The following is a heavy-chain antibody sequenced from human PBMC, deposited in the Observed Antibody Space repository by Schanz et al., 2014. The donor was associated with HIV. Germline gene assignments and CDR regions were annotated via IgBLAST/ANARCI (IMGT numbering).Heavy chain of an antibody. V-gene: IGHV3-11*01. Sequence: VHLVESGGDLVQPGSSLRLSCEASGFTFSVYYMSWIRQAPGKGLEWISYISSGGSTRYYADSVKGRFTISRDNSKHSLYLQMNSLIPDDTAVYYCARDKKSGNYDGGFDSWGQGTLVTVSS. CDR1: GFTFSVYY. CDR2: ISSGGSTR. CDR3: ARDKKSGNYDGGFDS. D-gene: IGHD1-26*01. J-gene: IGHJ5*01.